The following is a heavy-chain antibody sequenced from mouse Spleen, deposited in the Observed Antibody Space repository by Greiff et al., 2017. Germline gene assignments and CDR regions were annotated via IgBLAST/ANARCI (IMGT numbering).Heavy chain of an antibody. J-gene: IGHJ3*01. CDR2: ISSGGSYT. V-gene: IGHV5-9-3*01. CDR1: GFTFSSYA. D-gene: IGHD4-1*01. CDR3: ARLGRFAY. Sequence: EVQGVESGGGLVKPGGSLKLSCAASGFTFSSYAMSWVRQTPEKRLEWVATISSGGSYTYYPDSVKGRFTISRDNAKNTLYLQMSSLRSEDTAMYYCARLGRFAYWGQGTLVTVSA.